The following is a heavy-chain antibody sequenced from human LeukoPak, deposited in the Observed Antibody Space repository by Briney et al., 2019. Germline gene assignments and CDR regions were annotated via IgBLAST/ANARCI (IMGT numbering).Heavy chain of an antibody. CDR1: GGTFSSYA. J-gene: IGHJ6*03. Sequence: SVKVSCKASGGTFSSYAISWVRQAPGRGLEWMGGIIPIFGTANYAQKFQGRVTITTDESTSTAYMELSSLRSEDTAVYYCARAHTSTVTWYYYYYYMDVWGKGTTVTVSS. CDR2: IIPIFGTA. CDR3: ARAHTSTVTWYYYYYYMDV. D-gene: IGHD4-17*01. V-gene: IGHV1-69*05.